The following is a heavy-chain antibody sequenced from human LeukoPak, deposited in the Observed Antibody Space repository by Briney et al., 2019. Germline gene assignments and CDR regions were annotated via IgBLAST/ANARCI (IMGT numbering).Heavy chain of an antibody. V-gene: IGHV3-20*04. J-gene: IGHJ3*02. D-gene: IGHD3-22*01. Sequence: PGGSLRLSCAASGFSFDDYGMSWVRQAPGKGLEWVSGINWNGGSTGYADSVKGRFTISRDNAKNSLSLQMNSLRAEDTAVYYCARNINYYDSPDAFDIWGQGTMVTVSS. CDR2: INWNGGST. CDR3: ARNINYYDSPDAFDI. CDR1: GFSFDDYG.